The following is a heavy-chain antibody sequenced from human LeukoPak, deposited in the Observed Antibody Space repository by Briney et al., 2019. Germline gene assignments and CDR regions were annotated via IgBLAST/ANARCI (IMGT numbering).Heavy chain of an antibody. CDR2: INPKSDVT. CDR3: ARSRESYIGGTRPGVQ. V-gene: IGHV1-2*02. Sequence: GASVRLSCKASGYTFSAYDIHWVRQAPGQGLEWLGWINPKSDVTRYAQKFQGRVAITRDTSISTVYMQLSRLIFDDTALYYCARSRESYIGGTRPGVQGGQGTRVTVSA. J-gene: IGHJ1*01. CDR1: GYTFSAYD. D-gene: IGHD2-15*01.